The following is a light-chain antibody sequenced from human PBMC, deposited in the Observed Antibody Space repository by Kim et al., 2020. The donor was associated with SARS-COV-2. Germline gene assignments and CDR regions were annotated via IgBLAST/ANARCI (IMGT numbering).Light chain of an antibody. V-gene: IGKV3-11*01. CDR1: QSVSPY. CDR3: QQRRSWRT. J-gene: IGKJ4*01. Sequence: EIVLTQSPATLSLSPGERATPSYRASQSVSPYVSWYQQKPGQAPRLLSYDTSNRASGIPARFSGSGSGTDFTLTISSLDPEDFAVYYCQQRRSWRTFGGGTKVDIK. CDR2: DTS.